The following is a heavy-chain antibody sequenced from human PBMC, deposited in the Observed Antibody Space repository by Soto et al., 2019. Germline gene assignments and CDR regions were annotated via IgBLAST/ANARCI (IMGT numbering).Heavy chain of an antibody. CDR1: GYSFTTYG. CDR3: AREGPAPYYSYGMDV. Sequence: QVQLVQSGGEVKKPGASVKVSCKTSGYSFTTYGISWVRQAPGQGLEWMGWISAYNGNTNYAQKLQGRVTMTTDTATSTANMALRSLRSDDTAVYYCAREGPAPYYSYGMDVWGQGSTVTVSS. V-gene: IGHV1-18*01. CDR2: ISAYNGNT. J-gene: IGHJ6*02.